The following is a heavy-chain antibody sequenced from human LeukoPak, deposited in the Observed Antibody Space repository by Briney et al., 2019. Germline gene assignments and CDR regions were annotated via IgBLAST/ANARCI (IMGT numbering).Heavy chain of an antibody. D-gene: IGHD4-17*01. CDR2: IQSGGTT. CDR1: GFTFNSAW. J-gene: IGHJ4*02. CDR3: TTNNYADYIPDY. V-gene: IGHV3-15*01. Sequence: GGSLRLSCAASGFTFNSAWMTWVRQAPGKGLEWVGQIQSGGTTDYAAPVKDRFTIPRDDSKSTLYLQMNSLKTDDTAVYYCTTNNYADYIPDYWGQGTLVTVSS.